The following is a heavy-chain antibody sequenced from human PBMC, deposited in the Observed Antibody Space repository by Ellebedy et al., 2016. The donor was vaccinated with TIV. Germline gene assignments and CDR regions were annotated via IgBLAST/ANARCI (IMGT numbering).Heavy chain of an antibody. J-gene: IGHJ4*02. CDR1: GFTFSNFW. CDR3: VRDKIVGATIFDY. Sequence: GESLKISCAASGFTFSNFWMSWVRQAPGKGREWVANIKEDGGEKYYVDSVKGRFTVSRDNDKNSLYLQMNSLRAEDTAVYYCVRDKIVGATIFDYWGQGTLVTVSS. D-gene: IGHD1-26*01. V-gene: IGHV3-7*01. CDR2: IKEDGGEK.